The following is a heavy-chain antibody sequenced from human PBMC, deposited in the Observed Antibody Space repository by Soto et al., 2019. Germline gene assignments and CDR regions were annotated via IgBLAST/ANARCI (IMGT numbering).Heavy chain of an antibody. V-gene: IGHV3-21*01. CDR1: GFTFSSYS. D-gene: IGHD4-17*01. CDR3: AGSGDYGDYETNWFDP. CDR2: ISSSSSYI. J-gene: IGHJ5*02. Sequence: GGSLRLSCAASGFTFSSYSMNWVRQDPGKGLEWVSSISSSSSYIYYADSVKGRFTISRDNAKNSLYLQMNSLRAEDTAVYYCAGSGDYGDYETNWFDPWGQGTLVTVSS.